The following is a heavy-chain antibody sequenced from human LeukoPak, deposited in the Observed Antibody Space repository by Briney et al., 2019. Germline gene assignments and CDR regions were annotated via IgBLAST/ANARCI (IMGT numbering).Heavy chain of an antibody. CDR1: GYTFTGYY. CDR3: ARVNPYSYDVFDY. Sequence: ASVKVSCKASGYTFTGYYMHWVRQAPGQGLEWMGWINPNSGGTNYAQNFQGRVTMTMDTSISTAYMDLSRLRSDDTAVYYCARVNPYSYDVFDYWGQRTLVTVSS. CDR2: INPNSGGT. J-gene: IGHJ4*02. V-gene: IGHV1-2*02. D-gene: IGHD3-22*01.